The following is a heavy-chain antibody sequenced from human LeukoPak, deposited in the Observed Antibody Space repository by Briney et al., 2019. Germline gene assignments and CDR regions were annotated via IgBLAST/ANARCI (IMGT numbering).Heavy chain of an antibody. V-gene: IGHV3-21*01. Sequence: GGSLRLSCAASGFTFSSYSMNWVRQAPGKGLEWVSSISSSSSYIYYADAVKGRFTISRDNAKNSLYLQMNSLRAEDTAVYYCARDSSGWLFDYWGQGTLVTVSS. CDR1: GFTFSSYS. CDR3: ARDSSGWLFDY. CDR2: ISSSSSYI. D-gene: IGHD6-19*01. J-gene: IGHJ4*02.